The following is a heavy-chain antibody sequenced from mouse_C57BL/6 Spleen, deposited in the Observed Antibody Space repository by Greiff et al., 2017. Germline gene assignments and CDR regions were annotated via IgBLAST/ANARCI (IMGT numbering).Heavy chain of an antibody. CDR2: IDPSDSET. D-gene: IGHD4-1*02. CDR1: GYTFTSYW. CDR3: ARPQLGRYFDV. Sequence: VQLQQPGAELVRPGSSVKLSCKASGYTFTSYWMHWVKQRPLQGLEWIGNIDPSDSETHYNQKFKDKATLTVDKSYSTAYMQLSSLTSEDSAVYYCARPQLGRYFDVWGTGTTVTVSS. V-gene: IGHV1-52*01. J-gene: IGHJ1*03.